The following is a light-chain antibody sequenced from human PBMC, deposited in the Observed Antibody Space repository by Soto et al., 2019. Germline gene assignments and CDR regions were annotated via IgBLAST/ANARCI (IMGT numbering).Light chain of an antibody. J-gene: IGKJ3*01. Sequence: DIHMTQSPATLSASVGDRVTITCRASQSISTWLAWYQQKPGKAPKLLIYWASSLESGVPSRFSGSGSGTEFTLTISSLQPDDFVTYYCQHYTTYSGTFGPGTKVDIQ. CDR3: QHYTTYSGT. CDR2: WAS. V-gene: IGKV1-5*03. CDR1: QSISTW.